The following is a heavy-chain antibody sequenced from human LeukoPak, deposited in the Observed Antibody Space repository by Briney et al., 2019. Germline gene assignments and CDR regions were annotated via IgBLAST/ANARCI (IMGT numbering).Heavy chain of an antibody. CDR2: FPYSGRT. CDR1: GGSISSYY. CDR3: ARGPGIVVVPAATENYYYYGMDV. D-gene: IGHD2-2*01. J-gene: IGHJ6*02. Sequence: SETLSLTCTVSGGSISSYYWNWIRQPPGGGLEPIGYFPYSGRTNYNPSLKSRVNISVDTSKNQFSLKLSSVTAADTAVCYCARGPGIVVVPAATENYYYYGMDVWGQGTTVTVSS. V-gene: IGHV4-59*12.